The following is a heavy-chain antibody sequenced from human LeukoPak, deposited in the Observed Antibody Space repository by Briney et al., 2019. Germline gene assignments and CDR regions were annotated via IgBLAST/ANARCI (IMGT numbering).Heavy chain of an antibody. V-gene: IGHV4-59*01. J-gene: IGHJ4*02. D-gene: IGHD1-26*01. Sequence: PSETLSLTCTVSGGSISSYYWSWIRQPPGKGLEWIGYIYYSGSANYNPSLKSRVTISVDTSKNQFSLKLSSVTAADTAVYYCASYLSSGSLDYWGPGTLVTVSS. CDR1: GGSISSYY. CDR2: IYYSGSA. CDR3: ASYLSSGSLDY.